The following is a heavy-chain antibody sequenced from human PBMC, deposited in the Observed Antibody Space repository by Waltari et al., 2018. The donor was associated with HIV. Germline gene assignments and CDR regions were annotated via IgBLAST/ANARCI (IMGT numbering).Heavy chain of an antibody. J-gene: IGHJ4*02. CDR1: GDTFTNYY. D-gene: IGHD6-13*01. CDR2: INPSGGST. CDR3: ARAMASSRWTARY. Sequence: QVQLVQSGAEVKTPGASVKVSCKASGDTFTNYYMHWVRQAPGQGPEWMGRINPSGGSTSYAQKFQGRVAMTRDTSTSTVYMELSSLRSEDTAVYYCARAMASSRWTARYWGQGTLVTVSS. V-gene: IGHV1-46*01.